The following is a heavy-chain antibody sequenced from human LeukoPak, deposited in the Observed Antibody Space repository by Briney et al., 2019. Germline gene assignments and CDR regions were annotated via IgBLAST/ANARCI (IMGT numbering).Heavy chain of an antibody. CDR3: ARPGATTVTNDYYGMDV. CDR1: GYSFTSYW. V-gene: IGHV5-10-1*01. Sequence: GESLKISCKGSGYSFTSYWISWVRQMPGKGLGWMGRTDPSDSYTNYSPSFQGHVTISADKSLSTAYLQWSSLKASDTAMYYCARPGATTVTNDYYGMDVWGQGTTVTVSS. J-gene: IGHJ6*02. D-gene: IGHD4-17*01. CDR2: TDPSDSYT.